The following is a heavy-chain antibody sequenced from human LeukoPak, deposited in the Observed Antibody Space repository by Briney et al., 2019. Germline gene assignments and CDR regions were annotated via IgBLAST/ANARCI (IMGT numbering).Heavy chain of an antibody. Sequence: GGSLRLSCAASGFTLSSYAMSWVRQAPGKGLEWVSAISGSGGSTYYADSVKGRFTISRDNSKNTLYLQMNSLRAEDTAVYYCAKVDSGSGWPFDYWGQGTLVTVSS. J-gene: IGHJ4*02. V-gene: IGHV3-23*01. CDR2: ISGSGGST. D-gene: IGHD6-19*01. CDR3: AKVDSGSGWPFDY. CDR1: GFTLSSYA.